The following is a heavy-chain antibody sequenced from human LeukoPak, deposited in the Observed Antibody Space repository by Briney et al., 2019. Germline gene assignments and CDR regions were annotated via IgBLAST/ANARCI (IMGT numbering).Heavy chain of an antibody. CDR1: GGSISSSSYY. V-gene: IGHV4-39*07. D-gene: IGHD1-1*01. CDR3: AREPTSYDAFDI. J-gene: IGHJ3*02. CDR2: LYYSGST. Sequence: SETLSLTCTVSGGSISSSSYYWGWIRQPPGKGLEWVGTLYYSGSTYYNPSLKSRVTISVDTSKNHFSLKLSSVTAADTAVYYCAREPTSYDAFDIWGQGTMVTVSS.